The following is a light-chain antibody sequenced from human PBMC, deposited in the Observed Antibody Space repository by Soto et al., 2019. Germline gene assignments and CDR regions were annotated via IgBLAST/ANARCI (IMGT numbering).Light chain of an antibody. Sequence: EIQMTQSPSSLSASVGDRVTITCRASLPIRNYLDWYPQTPGKIPNIXIYAASPLQAGVPSLFSGSGSGTDFTLTISSLKHEDVAAYYCPKYTSAPLPFGGGTKV. CDR3: PKYTSAPLP. J-gene: IGKJ4*01. CDR2: AAS. V-gene: IGKV1-27*01. CDR1: LPIRNY.